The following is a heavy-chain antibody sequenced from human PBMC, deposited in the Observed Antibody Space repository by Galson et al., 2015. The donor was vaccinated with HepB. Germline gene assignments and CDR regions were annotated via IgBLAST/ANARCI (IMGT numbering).Heavy chain of an antibody. CDR2: IYYSGST. CDR3: ASYCSSTSCFYFDY. D-gene: IGHD2-2*01. CDR1: GGSISSSSYY. J-gene: IGHJ4*02. V-gene: IGHV4-39*01. Sequence: ETLSLTCTVSGGSISSSSYYWGWIRQPPGKGLEWIGSIYYSGSTYYNPSLKSRVTISVDTSKNQFSLKLSSVTAADTAVYYCASYCSSTSCFYFDYWGQGTLVTVSS.